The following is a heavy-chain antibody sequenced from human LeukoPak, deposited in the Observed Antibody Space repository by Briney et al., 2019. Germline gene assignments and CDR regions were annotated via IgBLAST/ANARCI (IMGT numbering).Heavy chain of an antibody. CDR2: INHSGST. CDR3: ARVTRGGGDYYYYYYMDV. CDR1: GGSFSGYY. V-gene: IGHV4-34*01. J-gene: IGHJ6*03. D-gene: IGHD3-10*01. Sequence: SETLSLTCAVYGGSFSGYYWSWIRQPPGKGLEWIGEINHSGSTNYNPSLKSRVTISVDTSKNQFSLKLSSVTAADTAVYYCARVTRGGGDYYYYYYMDVWGKGTTVTVSS.